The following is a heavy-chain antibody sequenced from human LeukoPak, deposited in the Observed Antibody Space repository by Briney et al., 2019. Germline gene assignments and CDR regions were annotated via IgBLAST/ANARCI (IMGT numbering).Heavy chain of an antibody. CDR1: GYTFTSYG. J-gene: IGHJ6*03. Sequence: GASVKVSCKASGYTFTSYGISWVRQAPGQGLEWMGWISAYNGNTNYAQKLQGRITMTTDTSTSTAYMALRSLRSDDTAVYYCARESGSYFNYYMDVWGKGTTVTVSS. CDR2: ISAYNGNT. V-gene: IGHV1-18*01. CDR3: ARESGSYFNYYMDV. D-gene: IGHD1-26*01.